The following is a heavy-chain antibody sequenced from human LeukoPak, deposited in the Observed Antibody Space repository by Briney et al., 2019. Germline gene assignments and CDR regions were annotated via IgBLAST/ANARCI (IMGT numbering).Heavy chain of an antibody. V-gene: IGHV4-59*08. CDR2: IYYSGST. CDR3: ARTSYYDFWSGSYFQH. J-gene: IGHJ1*01. D-gene: IGHD3-3*01. Sequence: PSETLSLTCTVSGGSISSYYWSWIRQPPGKGLEWIGYIYYSGSTNYNPSLKSRVTISVDTSKNQFSLKLSSVTAADTAVYYCARTSYYDFWSGSYFQHWGQGTLVTVSS. CDR1: GGSISSYY.